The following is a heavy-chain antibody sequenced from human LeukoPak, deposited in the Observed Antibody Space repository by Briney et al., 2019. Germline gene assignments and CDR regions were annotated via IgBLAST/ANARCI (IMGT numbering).Heavy chain of an antibody. V-gene: IGHV3-7*01. CDR2: IKQDGSEK. Sequence: GGSLRLSCAASGFTFSSYWMSWVRQAPGKGLEWVANIKQDGSEKYYVDSVKGRFTISRDNAKNSLYLQMNSLRAEDTAVYYCARVKAGSELTPLGYWGQGTLVTVSS. D-gene: IGHD1-26*01. CDR1: GFTFSSYW. J-gene: IGHJ4*02. CDR3: ARVKAGSELTPLGY.